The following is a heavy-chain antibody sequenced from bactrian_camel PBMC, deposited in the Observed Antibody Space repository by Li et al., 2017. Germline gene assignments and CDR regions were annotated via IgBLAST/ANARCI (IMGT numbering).Heavy chain of an antibody. V-gene: IGHV3S1*01. CDR1: GSTYSSSC. CDR3: AVARTFAEWLRKSSGNY. Sequence: HVQLVESGGGSVQSGGSLRLSCAASGSTYSSSCMGWFRQAPGKEREGVAVIYTGSGNTGYADSVKGRFTMSRDNAKSVVYLQMNSLKAEDTAMYYCAVARTFAEWLRKSSGNYWGQGTQVTVS. D-gene: IGHD2*01. CDR2: IYTGSGNT. J-gene: IGHJ4*01.